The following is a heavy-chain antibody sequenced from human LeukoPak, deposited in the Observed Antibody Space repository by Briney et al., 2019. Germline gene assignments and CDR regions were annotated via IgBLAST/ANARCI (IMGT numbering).Heavy chain of an antibody. CDR1: GFSLSTSGMC. D-gene: IGHD4-23*01. CDR3: ARIDNYGGNSEPFDY. CDR2: IDWDDDK. J-gene: IGHJ4*02. Sequence: ESGPTLVKATQTLTLTCTFSGFSLSTSGMCVSWIRQPPGKALEWLARIDWDDDKYYSTSLKTRLTISKDTSKNQVVLTMTNMDPVDTATYYCARIDNYGGNSEPFDYWGQGTLVTVSS. V-gene: IGHV2-70*11.